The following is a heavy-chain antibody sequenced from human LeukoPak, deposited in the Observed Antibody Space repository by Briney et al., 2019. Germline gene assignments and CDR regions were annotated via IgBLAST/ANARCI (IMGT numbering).Heavy chain of an antibody. CDR2: IIPILGIA. CDR1: VGTFSCYA. Sequence: SVKLSFSAAVGTFSCYASNWVRQAPGQGLEWMGRIIPILGIANYAQKFQGRVTITADKSTSTAYMELSSLRSEDTAVYYCARDYGPSSSWYCFDPWGQGTLVTVSS. V-gene: IGHV1-69*04. CDR3: ARDYGPSSSWYCFDP. J-gene: IGHJ5*02. D-gene: IGHD6-13*01.